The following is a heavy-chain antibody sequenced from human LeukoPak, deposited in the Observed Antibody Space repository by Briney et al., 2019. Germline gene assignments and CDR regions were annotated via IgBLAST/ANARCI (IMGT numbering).Heavy chain of an antibody. CDR3: VKDFGRNLGGPGY. V-gene: IGHV3-23*01. J-gene: IGHJ4*02. D-gene: IGHD3-10*01. CDR1: GFTFSNYS. CDR2: ISGSGGST. Sequence: GGSLRLSCAASGFTFSNYSMNWVRQAPGKGLEWVSAISGSGGSTYYADSVKGRFTISRDNSKNTLYLQMNSLRAEDTAVYYCVKDFGRNLGGPGYWGRGTLVTVSS.